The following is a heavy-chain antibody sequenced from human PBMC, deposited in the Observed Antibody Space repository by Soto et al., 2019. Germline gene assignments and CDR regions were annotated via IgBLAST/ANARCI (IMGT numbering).Heavy chain of an antibody. Sequence: ASVKVSCKASGYTFTGYYMHWVRQAPGQGLEWMGWINPNSGGTNYAQKFQGWVTMTRDTSISTAYMELSRLRSDDTAVYYCATQRDYGDYGAFDYWGQGTLVTVSS. J-gene: IGHJ4*02. CDR2: INPNSGGT. CDR3: ATQRDYGDYGAFDY. V-gene: IGHV1-2*04. D-gene: IGHD4-17*01. CDR1: GYTFTGYY.